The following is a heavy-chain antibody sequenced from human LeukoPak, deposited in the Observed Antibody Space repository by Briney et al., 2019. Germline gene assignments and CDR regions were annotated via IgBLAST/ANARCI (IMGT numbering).Heavy chain of an antibody. CDR2: ISSSGST. CDR3: AGSSGWSFDP. V-gene: IGHV4-61*02. CDR1: GDSISSGDYY. J-gene: IGHJ5*02. D-gene: IGHD6-19*01. Sequence: SETLSLTCTVSGDSISSGDYYWSWIRQPAGKGLEWIGRISSSGSTNYNPSLKSRVTISVDTSDNQFSLKLSSVTAADTAVYYCAGSSGWSFDPWGQGTLVTVSS.